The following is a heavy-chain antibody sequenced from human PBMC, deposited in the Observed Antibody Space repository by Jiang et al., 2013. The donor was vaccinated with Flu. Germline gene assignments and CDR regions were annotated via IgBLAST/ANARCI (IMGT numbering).Heavy chain of an antibody. CDR1: GYTFTSYG. J-gene: IGHJ3*02. Sequence: SGAEVRKPGASVRVSCKASGYTFTSYGISWVRQAPGQGLEWMGWISAYNGNTNYAQKLQGRVTMTTDTSTSTAYMELRSLRSDDTAVYYCARDTEWELLQLVGGSAAFDIWGQGTMVTVSS. V-gene: IGHV1-18*01. CDR2: ISAYNGNT. D-gene: IGHD1-26*01. CDR3: ARDTEWELLQLVGGSAAFDI.